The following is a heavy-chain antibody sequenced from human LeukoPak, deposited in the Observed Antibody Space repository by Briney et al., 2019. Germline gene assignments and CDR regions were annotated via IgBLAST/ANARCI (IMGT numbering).Heavy chain of an antibody. CDR2: ISGSGGST. CDR3: AKVYYDFWSGYWEPFDY. J-gene: IGHJ4*02. Sequence: GGSLRLSCAASGFTFSSYAMSWVRQAPGKGLEWVSGISGSGGSTYYADSVKGRFTISRDNSKNTLYLQMNSLRAEDTAVYYCAKVYYDFWSGYWEPFDYWGQGTLVTVSS. CDR1: GFTFSSYA. V-gene: IGHV3-23*01. D-gene: IGHD3-3*01.